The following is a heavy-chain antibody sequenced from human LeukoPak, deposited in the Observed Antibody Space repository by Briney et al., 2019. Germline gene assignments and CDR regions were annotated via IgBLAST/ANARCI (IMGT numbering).Heavy chain of an antibody. J-gene: IGHJ4*02. V-gene: IGHV4-59*01. CDR3: ARDRASAGGFDY. D-gene: IGHD2-15*01. CDR2: IYYSGTT. Sequence: SETLSLTCSVSGGSISPYYWSWVPQPPGKGLEWSMYIYYSGTTNYNPSLQSRVTISVATSKNQYSLKLSSVTAADTALYYCARDRASAGGFDYWGQGTLVTVSS. CDR1: GGSISPYY.